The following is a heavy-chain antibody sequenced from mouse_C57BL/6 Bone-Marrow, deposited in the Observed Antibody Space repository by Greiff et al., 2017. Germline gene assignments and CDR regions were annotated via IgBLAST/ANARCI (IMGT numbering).Heavy chain of an antibody. Sequence: QVQLQQSGAELVRPGASVKLSCKASGYTFTDYYINWVKQRPGQGLEWIARIYPGSGNTYYNEKFKGKATLTAEKSSSTAYMQLSSLTSEDSAVYVCARDGYYGHFDYWGQGTTLTVSS. CDR2: IYPGSGNT. D-gene: IGHD1-1*01. CDR1: GYTFTDYY. V-gene: IGHV1-76*01. CDR3: ARDGYYGHFDY. J-gene: IGHJ2*01.